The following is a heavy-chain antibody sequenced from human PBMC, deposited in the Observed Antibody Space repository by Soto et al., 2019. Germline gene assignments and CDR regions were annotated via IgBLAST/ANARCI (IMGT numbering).Heavy chain of an antibody. V-gene: IGHV4-30-4*01. CDR3: VGNGNTDDF. D-gene: IGHD1-7*01. J-gene: IGHJ1*01. Sequence: VQLQGSGPGLVKPSQTLSLTCTVSGASVNTGDYYWSYIRQSPGKGLEWLGYIFYSGDTYYNPSLKSRATISLNTSRNQISLTLTSVTDADTAVYFCVGNGNTDDFWGQGTLVTVSS. CDR1: GASVNTGDYY. CDR2: IFYSGDT.